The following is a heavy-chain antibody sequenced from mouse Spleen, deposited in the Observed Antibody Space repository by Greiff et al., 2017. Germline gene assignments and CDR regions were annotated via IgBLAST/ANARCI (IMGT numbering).Heavy chain of an antibody. D-gene: IGHD3-2*01. CDR3: ARLDSSGPYYFDY. CDR1: GYSITSGYY. Sequence: ESGPGLVKPSQSLSLTCSVTGYSITSGYYWNWIRQFPGNKLEWMGYISYDGSNNYNPSLKNRISITRDTSKNQFFLKLNSVTTEDTATYYCARLDSSGPYYFDYWGQGTTLTVSS. V-gene: IGHV3-6*01. CDR2: ISYDGSN. J-gene: IGHJ2*01.